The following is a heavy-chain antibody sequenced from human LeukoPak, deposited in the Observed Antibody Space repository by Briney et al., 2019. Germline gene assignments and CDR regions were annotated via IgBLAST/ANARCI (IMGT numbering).Heavy chain of an antibody. CDR2: IKQDGSEE. CDR1: GFTFSTYW. Sequence: GESLKISCVASGFTFSTYWMTWVRLPPGKGLEWVANIKQDGSEEYYVDSVQGRFTISRDNAMSALYLQMNSLRGDDTAVYYCARDDNGYRDYWGQGTLVTVSS. J-gene: IGHJ4*02. CDR3: ARDDNGYRDY. V-gene: IGHV3-7*01. D-gene: IGHD5-18*01.